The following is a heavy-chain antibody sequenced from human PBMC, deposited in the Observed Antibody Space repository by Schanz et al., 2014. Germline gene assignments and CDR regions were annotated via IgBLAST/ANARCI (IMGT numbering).Heavy chain of an antibody. CDR3: ARDGYSVVVISPTESFDI. Sequence: EVQLVESGGGLVQPGGSLRLSCSASGFTFSIYAMHWVRQAPGKGLEWVSFIYIGGNTYYADSVKGRFTISRDNSKNTLFLQMNSLRAEDTAVYYCARDGYSVVVISPTESFDIWGQGTMVTVSP. V-gene: IGHV3-66*01. D-gene: IGHD2-21*01. CDR2: IYIGGNT. J-gene: IGHJ3*02. CDR1: GFTFSIYA.